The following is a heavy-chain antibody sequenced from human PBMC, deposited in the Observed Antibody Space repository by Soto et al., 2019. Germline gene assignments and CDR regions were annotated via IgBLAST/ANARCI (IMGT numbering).Heavy chain of an antibody. V-gene: IGHV6-1*01. D-gene: IGHD2-15*01. CDR1: GDTVSSNSVA. Sequence: SQTLSLTCVVSGDTVSSNSVAWSWVRQSPSRGLEWLGRTYYRSRWYSDYAVSVRSRIDINADTSKNQVSLQLNSVTPEDTAVYYCARSEEDSDYYYYGMDVWGQGTTVTVSS. J-gene: IGHJ6*02. CDR2: TYYRSRWYS. CDR3: ARSEEDSDYYYYGMDV.